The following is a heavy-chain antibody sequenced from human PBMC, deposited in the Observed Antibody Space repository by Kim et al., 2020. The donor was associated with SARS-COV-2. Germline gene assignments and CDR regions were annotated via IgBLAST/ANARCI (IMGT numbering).Heavy chain of an antibody. D-gene: IGHD4-17*01. Sequence: GGSLRLSCAASGFTFSNAWMSWVRQAPGKGLEWVGRIKSKTDGGTTDYAAPVKGRFTISRDDSKNTLYLQMNSLKTEDTAVYYCTRHPTPVTRDWFDPWGQGTLVTVSS. J-gene: IGHJ5*02. CDR3: TRHPTPVTRDWFDP. CDR2: IKSKTDGGTT. V-gene: IGHV3-15*01. CDR1: GFTFSNAW.